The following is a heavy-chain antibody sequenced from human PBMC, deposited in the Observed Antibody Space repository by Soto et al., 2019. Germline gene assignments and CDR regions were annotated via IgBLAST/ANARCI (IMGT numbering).Heavy chain of an antibody. D-gene: IGHD1-20*01. J-gene: IGHJ4*02. V-gene: IGHV3-23*01. CDR3: AKAISGYNAPLDH. CDR2: ITGSGDST. CDR1: GFTFSSYA. Sequence: EVQLLESGGGLVQPGGSLRLSCAASGFTFSSYAMNWVRQAPGKGLEWVSVITGSGDSTYYADSVKGRFTISRDNSKNTLYVQMNSLRAEDTAVYHCAKAISGYNAPLDHWGQGTRVNVSS.